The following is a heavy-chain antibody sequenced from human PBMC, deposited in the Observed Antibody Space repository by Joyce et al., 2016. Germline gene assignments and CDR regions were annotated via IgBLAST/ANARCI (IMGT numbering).Heavy chain of an antibody. V-gene: IGHV3-23*01. J-gene: IGHJ3*02. CDR3: AKALSPYYDYIWGSYLDAFDI. D-gene: IGHD3-16*02. CDR1: GFTFSSYA. CDR2: ISGSGTST. Sequence: EVQLLESGGGLVQPGGSLRLSCAASGFTFSSYAMSWVRQAPGKGLEGVSAISGSGTSTYYADSVKGRFTISRDNSKNTLYLQMNSLRAEDTAVYYCAKALSPYYDYIWGSYLDAFDIWGQGTMVTVSS.